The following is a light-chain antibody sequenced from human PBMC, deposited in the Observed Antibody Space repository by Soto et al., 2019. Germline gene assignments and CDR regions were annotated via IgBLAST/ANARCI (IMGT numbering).Light chain of an antibody. CDR1: QSVSSYS. V-gene: IGKV3-20*01. CDR3: QHYNSYSEA. Sequence: ESVLTQAPATLSLSPGERATLSCRASQSVSSYSLAWYQQKPGQAPRLVMYGTSNRATGIPDRFSGSGSGTEFTLTISSLQSDDFATYYCQHYNSYSEAFGQGTKVDIK. CDR2: GTS. J-gene: IGKJ1*01.